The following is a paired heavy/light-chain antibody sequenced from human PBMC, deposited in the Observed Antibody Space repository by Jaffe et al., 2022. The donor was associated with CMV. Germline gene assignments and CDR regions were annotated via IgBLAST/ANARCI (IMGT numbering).Heavy chain of an antibody. CDR3: ARGRYFGLNFWSGSVFGY. J-gene: IGHJ4*02. CDR2: ISSSGSTI. CDR1: GFTFSSYE. Sequence: EVQLVESGGGLVQPGGSLRLSCAASGFTFSSYEMNWVRQAPGKGLEWVSYISSSGSTIYYADSVKGRFTISRDNAKNSLYLQMNSLRAEDTAVYYCARGRYFGLNFWSGSVFGYWGQGTLVTVSS. D-gene: IGHD3-3*01. V-gene: IGHV3-48*03.
Light chain of an antibody. CDR3: QQYDNLPRIT. Sequence: DIQMTQSPSSLSASVGDRVTITCQASQDISNYLNWYQQKPGKAPKLLIYDASNLETGVPSRFSGSGSGTDFTFTISSLQPEDIATYYCQQYDNLPRITFGQGTRLEIK. CDR2: DAS. V-gene: IGKV1-33*01. J-gene: IGKJ5*01. CDR1: QDISNY.